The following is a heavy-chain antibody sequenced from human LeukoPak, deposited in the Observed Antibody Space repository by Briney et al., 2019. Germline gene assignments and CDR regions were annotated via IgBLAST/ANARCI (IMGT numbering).Heavy chain of an antibody. V-gene: IGHV3-20*04. D-gene: IGHD2-15*01. CDR1: GFTFDDYG. CDR2: INWNGGST. CDR3: ARDSGRAWFDP. Sequence: GGSLRLSCAASGFTFDDYGMSWVRQAPGKGLEWVSGINWNGGSTGYADSVKGRFTISRDNAKNSLYLQMNSLRAEDTAVYYCARDSGRAWFDPWGQGTLVTVSS. J-gene: IGHJ5*02.